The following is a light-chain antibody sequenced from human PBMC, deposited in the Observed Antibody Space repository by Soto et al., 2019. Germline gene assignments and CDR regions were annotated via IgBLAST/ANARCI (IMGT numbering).Light chain of an antibody. Sequence: DIQLTQSPSSLSASVGDRITITCQASRDIAHYLSWYQQKPGKATQLLVYDASKLQTGVPSRFSGSASGTDFTFAIGSLQPEDRATYFCQQYDDLPLTFGGGTKVEIK. CDR3: QQYDDLPLT. V-gene: IGKV1-33*01. J-gene: IGKJ4*01. CDR1: RDIAHY. CDR2: DAS.